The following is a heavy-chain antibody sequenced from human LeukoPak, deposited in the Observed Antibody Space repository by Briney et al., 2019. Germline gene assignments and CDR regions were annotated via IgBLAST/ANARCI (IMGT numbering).Heavy chain of an antibody. CDR2: IYYSGGT. Sequence: PSETLSLTCTVSGGSISSSSYYWGWIRQPPGKGLEWIGSIYYSGGTYYNPSLKSRVTISVDTSKNQLSLKLSSVTAADTAVYYCARRSSYGFFDYWGQGTLVTVSS. V-gene: IGHV4-39*01. CDR3: ARRSSYGFFDY. J-gene: IGHJ4*02. CDR1: GGSISSSSYY. D-gene: IGHD3-10*01.